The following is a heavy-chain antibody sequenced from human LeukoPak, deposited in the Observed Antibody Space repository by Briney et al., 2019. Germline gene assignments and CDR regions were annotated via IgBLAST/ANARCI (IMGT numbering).Heavy chain of an antibody. J-gene: IGHJ5*02. Sequence: PSETLSLTCTVSGGSIRTSGYYWGWMPPPPGKGLEWIGSVYYTGNTYYNLSLKSRVFISADTSKNQFSVKLSSVTAADTAVYYCARLLYSRRFDPWGQGTLVTVAS. CDR2: VYYTGNT. CDR3: ARLLYSRRFDP. CDR1: GGSIRTSGYY. V-gene: IGHV4-39*01. D-gene: IGHD6-13*01.